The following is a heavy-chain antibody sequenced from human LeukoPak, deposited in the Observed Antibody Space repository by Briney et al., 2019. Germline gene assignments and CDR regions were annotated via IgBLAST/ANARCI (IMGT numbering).Heavy chain of an antibody. CDR3: ARDLGHTGYDLYDY. CDR2: IKQDGSEK. J-gene: IGHJ4*02. V-gene: IGHV3-7*01. D-gene: IGHD5-12*01. Sequence: GGSLRLSCAVSGINFRGYWMAWVRQAPGKGLEWVANIKQDGSEKYYVDSVKGRFTISRDNAKNLLYLEMNSRRVEDTAVYYCARDLGHTGYDLYDYWGQGTLVTVSS. CDR1: GINFRGYW.